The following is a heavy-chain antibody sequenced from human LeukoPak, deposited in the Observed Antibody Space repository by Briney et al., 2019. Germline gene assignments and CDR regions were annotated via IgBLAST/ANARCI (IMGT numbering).Heavy chain of an antibody. J-gene: IGHJ3*02. CDR1: GGSISSGGYY. V-gene: IGHV4-61*08. CDR3: ARYSGSWGAFDI. Sequence: SQTLSLTCTVSGGSISSGGYYWSWIRQPPGKGLEWIGYIYYSGSTNYNPSLKSRVTISVDTSKNQFSLKLSSVTAADTAVYYCARYSGSWGAFDIWGQGTMVTVSS. D-gene: IGHD1-26*01. CDR2: IYYSGST.